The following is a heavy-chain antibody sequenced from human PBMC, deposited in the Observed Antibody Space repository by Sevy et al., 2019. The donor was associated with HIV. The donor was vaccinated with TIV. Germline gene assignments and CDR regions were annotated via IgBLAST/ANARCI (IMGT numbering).Heavy chain of an antibody. V-gene: IGHV3-30*02. D-gene: IGHD4-17*01. CDR3: ANEGATVTTSDYFDY. J-gene: IGHJ4*02. Sequence: GGSQRLSCAASGFTFSSYGMHWVRQAPGKGLEWVAFIRYDGSNKYYADSVKGRFTISRDNSKNTLYLQMNSLRAEDTAVYYCANEGATVTTSDYFDYWGQGTLVTVSS. CDR1: GFTFSSYG. CDR2: IRYDGSNK.